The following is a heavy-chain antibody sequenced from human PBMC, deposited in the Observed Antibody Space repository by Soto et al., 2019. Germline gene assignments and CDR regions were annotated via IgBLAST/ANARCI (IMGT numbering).Heavy chain of an antibody. Sequence: ASVKVSCKASGYTFTGYYMHWLRQAPGQGLEWMGWINPNSGGTNYAQKFQGWVTMTRDTSISTAYMELSRLRSDDTAVYYCARADYYDSSGYDYWGQGTLVTVSS. D-gene: IGHD3-22*01. CDR2: INPNSGGT. CDR3: ARADYYDSSGYDY. J-gene: IGHJ4*02. V-gene: IGHV1-2*04. CDR1: GYTFTGYY.